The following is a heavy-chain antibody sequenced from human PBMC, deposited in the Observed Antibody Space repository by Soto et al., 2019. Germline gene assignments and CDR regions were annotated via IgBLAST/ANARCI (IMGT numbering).Heavy chain of an antibody. Sequence: RASVKVSCKASGYTFTSYAMHWVRQAPGQRLEWMGWINAGNGNTKYSQKFQGRVTITRDTSASTAYMELSSLRSEDTAVYYCARADSGSPVDYWGQGTLVTVSS. CDR1: GYTFTSYA. J-gene: IGHJ4*02. D-gene: IGHD1-26*01. CDR3: ARADSGSPVDY. CDR2: INAGNGNT. V-gene: IGHV1-3*01.